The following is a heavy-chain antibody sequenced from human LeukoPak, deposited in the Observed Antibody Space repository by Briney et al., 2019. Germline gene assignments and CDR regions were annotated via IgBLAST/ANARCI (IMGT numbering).Heavy chain of an antibody. CDR3: TRQNYYDSSGYYL. D-gene: IGHD3-22*01. Sequence: GGSLRLSCAASGFTFSGSAMHWVRQASGKGLEWVGRIRSKANSYATAYAASVKGRFTISRDDSKNTAYLQMNSLKTEDTAVYYCTRQNYYDSSGYYLWGQGTLVTVSS. V-gene: IGHV3-73*01. CDR1: GFTFSGSA. CDR2: IRSKANSYAT. J-gene: IGHJ5*02.